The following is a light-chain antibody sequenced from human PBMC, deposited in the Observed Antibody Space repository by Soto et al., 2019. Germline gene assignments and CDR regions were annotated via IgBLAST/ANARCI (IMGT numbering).Light chain of an antibody. CDR3: QHNNRYPWT. V-gene: IGKV1-5*03. CDR1: QNINNW. CDR2: KAS. Sequence: DIQMTQSPSTLPASVGDRVTITCRASQNINNWLAWYQQKPGKGPSLLIYKASNLESGVPSRFSGSGSGTEFTLTISSLQPDDIGTYYYQHNNRYPWTFGQGTKVEIK. J-gene: IGKJ1*01.